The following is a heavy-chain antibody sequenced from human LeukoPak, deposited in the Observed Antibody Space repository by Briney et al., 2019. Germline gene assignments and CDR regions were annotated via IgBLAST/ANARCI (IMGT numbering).Heavy chain of an antibody. CDR1: GFTFSSYG. J-gene: IGHJ4*02. V-gene: IGHV3-33*01. CDR2: IWYDGSNK. Sequence: GGSLRLSCAASGFTFSSYGMHWVRQAPGKGLEWVAVIWYDGSNKYYADSVKGRFTISRDNSENTLYLQMNSLRAEDTAVYYCARETYYDFWSGYHAYPPLDYWGQGTLVTVSS. D-gene: IGHD3-3*01. CDR3: ARETYYDFWSGYHAYPPLDY.